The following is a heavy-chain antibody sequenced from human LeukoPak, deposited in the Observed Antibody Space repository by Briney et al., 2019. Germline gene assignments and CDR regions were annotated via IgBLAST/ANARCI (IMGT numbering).Heavy chain of an antibody. CDR3: ARVDYGDYPGSTFFDY. J-gene: IGHJ4*02. Sequence: SETLSLTCTVSGGSISSSSYYWGWIRQPPGKGLEGIGSIYYSGSTYYNPSLKSRVTISVDTSKNQFSLKLSSVTAADTAVYYCARVDYGDYPGSTFFDYWGQGTLVTVSS. V-gene: IGHV4-39*01. D-gene: IGHD4-17*01. CDR2: IYYSGST. CDR1: GGSISSSSYY.